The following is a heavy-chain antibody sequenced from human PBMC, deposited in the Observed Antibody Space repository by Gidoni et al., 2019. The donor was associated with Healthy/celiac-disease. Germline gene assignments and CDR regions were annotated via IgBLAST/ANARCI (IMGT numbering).Heavy chain of an antibody. J-gene: IGHJ3*02. Sequence: EVQLVESGGGLVKPGGSLSLSCAASGFTFSSSSMNWVRQAPGKGLEWVSSISSSSSYIYYADSVKGRFTISRDNAKNSLYLQMNSLRAEDKAVYYCARDSLDDSSGYDDDAFDIWGQGTMVTVSS. V-gene: IGHV3-21*01. CDR3: ARDSLDDSSGYDDDAFDI. CDR1: GFTFSSSS. D-gene: IGHD3-22*01. CDR2: ISSSSSYI.